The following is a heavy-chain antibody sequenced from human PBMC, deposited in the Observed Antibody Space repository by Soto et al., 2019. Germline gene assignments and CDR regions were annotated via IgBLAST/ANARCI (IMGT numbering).Heavy chain of an antibody. CDR1: GFTLNTYG. CDR2: ISYDGSHE. CDR3: AKEMFPRTVLDSSSPWGDA. V-gene: IGHV3-30*18. Sequence: QVQLVESGGGVVQPGRSLRLSCVASGFTLNTYGMHWVRQAPGKGLEWVALISYDGSHEYYADSVKGRFTISRDISKNKLFLQMNSLRPEDTAVYYCAKEMFPRTVLDSSSPWGDAWGQGTLVTVSS. D-gene: IGHD6-6*01. J-gene: IGHJ5*02.